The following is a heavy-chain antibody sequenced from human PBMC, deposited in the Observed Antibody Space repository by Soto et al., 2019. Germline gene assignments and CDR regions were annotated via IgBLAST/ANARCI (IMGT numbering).Heavy chain of an antibody. CDR3: ARAGGFNWFDP. CDR2: IYYYGNT. D-gene: IGHD3-10*01. Sequence: QVQLQESGPGLVKPSQTLSLTCTVSGGSISSGGYYWSWIRQHPGKGLEWIGYIYYYGNTYYNPSLKSRVTISVDTSKNQLSLKLSSVTAADTALYYCARAGGFNWFDPWGQGTLVTVSS. J-gene: IGHJ5*02. V-gene: IGHV4-31*03. CDR1: GGSISSGGYY.